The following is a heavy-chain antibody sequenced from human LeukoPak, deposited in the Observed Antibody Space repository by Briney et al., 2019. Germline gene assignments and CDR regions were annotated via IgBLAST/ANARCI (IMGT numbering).Heavy chain of an antibody. CDR1: GGTFSSYA. Sequence: ASVKVSCKASGGTFSSYAISWVRQAPGQGLEWMGWINPNSGGTKYAEKFQGRVTMTRDTSISTAYMELSRLRSDDTAVYYCARDRRAPHYYDSRGGGLDYWGQGTLVTVSS. CDR3: ARDRRAPHYYDSRGGGLDY. D-gene: IGHD3-22*01. J-gene: IGHJ4*02. CDR2: INPNSGGT. V-gene: IGHV1-2*02.